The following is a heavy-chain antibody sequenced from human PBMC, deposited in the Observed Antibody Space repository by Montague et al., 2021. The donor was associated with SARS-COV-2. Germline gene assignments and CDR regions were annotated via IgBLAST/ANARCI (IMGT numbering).Heavy chain of an antibody. Sequence: LSLTCTVSGGSISSGGYYWSWIRQHPGKGLEWIGYIYHTGSTHYNPSLKSRVTISKETSKNHFSLNLSSVTAADSAVYYCARDSGYYDSSGCSYDAFDIWGQGTKVTVSS. CDR2: IYHTGST. D-gene: IGHD3-22*01. CDR1: GGSISSGGYY. V-gene: IGHV4-31*03. J-gene: IGHJ3*02. CDR3: ARDSGYYDSSGCSYDAFDI.